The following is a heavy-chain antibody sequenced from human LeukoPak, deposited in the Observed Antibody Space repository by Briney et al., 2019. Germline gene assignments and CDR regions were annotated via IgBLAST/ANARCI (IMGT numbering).Heavy chain of an antibody. D-gene: IGHD3-22*01. CDR3: ARGSDHYDSSGYRYFDL. CDR1: SGSVSSDIYY. CDR2: IYYSGST. V-gene: IGHV4-61*01. J-gene: IGHJ2*01. Sequence: SETLSLTCTVSSGSVSSDIYYWSWIRQPPGEGLEWIGYIYYSGSTNYNPSLKSRVTISVDTSKNQFSLKLSSVTAADTAVYYCARGSDHYDSSGYRYFDLWGRGTLATVSS.